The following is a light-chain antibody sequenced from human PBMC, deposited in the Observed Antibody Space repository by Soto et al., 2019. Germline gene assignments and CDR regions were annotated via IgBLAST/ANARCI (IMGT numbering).Light chain of an antibody. CDR2: NNN. J-gene: IGLJ2*01. CDR1: SSNIGNNA. V-gene: IGLV1-44*01. Sequence: QSVLTQPPSASGTPGQRVTISCSGSSSNIGNNAVNWFQQLPGTAPKLLMYNNNQLPSGVPDRLSGSKSGTSASLAISGLQSEDEGEYYCAAWDDSLNGHVVFGGGTKLTVL. CDR3: AAWDDSLNGHVV.